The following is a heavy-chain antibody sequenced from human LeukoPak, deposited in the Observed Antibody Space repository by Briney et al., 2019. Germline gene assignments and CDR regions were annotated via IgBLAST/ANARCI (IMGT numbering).Heavy chain of an antibody. CDR1: RFIFSSYG. V-gene: IGHV3-48*04. Sequence: GGSLRLSCAASRFIFSSYGMSWVRQAPGKGLEWVSYISNSGSTIYYADSVKGRFFISRDNAKNSLYLQMNSLRAEDTAVYYCARAPKFRLVGVPKGPFDPWGQGTLVTVSS. CDR2: ISNSGSTI. CDR3: ARAPKFRLVGVPKGPFDP. J-gene: IGHJ5*02. D-gene: IGHD1-26*01.